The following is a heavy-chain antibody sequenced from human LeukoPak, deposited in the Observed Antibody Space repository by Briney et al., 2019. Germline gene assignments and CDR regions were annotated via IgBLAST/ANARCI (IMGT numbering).Heavy chain of an antibody. CDR1: GFTFSNYW. Sequence: GGSLRLSCAASGFTFSNYWMHWVRQVPGKGLVWVSQINRDGSSTSYADSVKGRFTISRDNAKNTLYLQMNSLRAEDTAVYYCARDSGRDSGGYWGQGTLVTVSS. CDR3: ARDSGRDSGGY. J-gene: IGHJ4*02. CDR2: INRDGSST. D-gene: IGHD3-10*01. V-gene: IGHV3-74*01.